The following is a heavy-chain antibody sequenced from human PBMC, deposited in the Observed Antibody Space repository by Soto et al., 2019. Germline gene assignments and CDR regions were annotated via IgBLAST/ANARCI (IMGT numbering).Heavy chain of an antibody. CDR2: IYHSGST. D-gene: IGHD3-3*01. J-gene: IGHJ4*02. V-gene: IGHV4-4*02. Sequence: SETLSLTCDVSGDSISSSNWWSWVRQPPGKGLEWIGEIYHSGSTYYNPSLESRLTISLDKSKNQFSLNLTSVTAADTAMYYCARRGTGFWNGVNTLDYWGQGTLVTVSS. CDR1: GDSISSSNW. CDR3: ARRGTGFWNGVNTLDY.